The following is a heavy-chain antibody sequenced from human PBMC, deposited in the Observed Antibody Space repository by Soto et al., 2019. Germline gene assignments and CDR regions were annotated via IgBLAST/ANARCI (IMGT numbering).Heavy chain of an antibody. D-gene: IGHD2-15*01. CDR3: ARGRTAALIETRLFRVLFDL. J-gene: IGHJ4*01. CDR1: GESLGGFH. Sequence: QVQLQQWGAGLLKPSETLSLTCAVSGESLGGFHWSWIRQPPGKGLEWIGEIRRSGSTNYDPSLKSRVTRSMNTSRKQVSLKLSSVTDADTAVYYCARGRTAALIETRLFRVLFDLWGHGNLVIVSS. CDR2: IRRSGST. V-gene: IGHV4-34*01.